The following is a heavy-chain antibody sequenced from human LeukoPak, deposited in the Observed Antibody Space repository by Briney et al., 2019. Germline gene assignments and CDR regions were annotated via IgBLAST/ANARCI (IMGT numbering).Heavy chain of an antibody. D-gene: IGHD1-26*01. CDR1: GFTFSSYA. V-gene: IGHV3-30*04. J-gene: IGHJ4*02. Sequence: GGSLRLSCAASGFTFSSYAMHWVRQAPGKGLEWVAVVSYDGSNKYYADSVKGRFTISRDNSKNTLYLQMNSLRAEDTAVYYCAKVRGSYYDYWGQGTLVTVSS. CDR2: VSYDGSNK. CDR3: AKVRGSYYDY.